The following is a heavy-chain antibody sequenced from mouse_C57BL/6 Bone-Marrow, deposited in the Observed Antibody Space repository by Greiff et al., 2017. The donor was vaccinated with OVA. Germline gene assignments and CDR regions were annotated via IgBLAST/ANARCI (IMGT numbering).Heavy chain of an antibody. D-gene: IGHD1-1*01. CDR1: GYTFTSYW. Sequence: QVQLQQPGAELVRPGSSVKLSCKASGYTFTSYWMDWVKQRPGQGLEWIGNIYPSDSETHYNQKFKDKATLTVDKSSSTAYMQLSSLTSEDSAVYYCARRIGSYWYFDVWGTGTTVTVSS. J-gene: IGHJ1*03. CDR2: IYPSDSET. CDR3: ARRIGSYWYFDV. V-gene: IGHV1-61*01.